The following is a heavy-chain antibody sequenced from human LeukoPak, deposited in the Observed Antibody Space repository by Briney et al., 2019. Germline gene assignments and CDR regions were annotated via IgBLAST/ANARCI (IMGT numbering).Heavy chain of an antibody. CDR1: GGTFSSYA. CDR3: AKDIVVVPAAKYYYYGMDV. CDR2: ILPIFGTA. Sequence: ASVKVSCKASGGTFSSYAISWVRQAPGQGLEWMGGILPIFGTANYAQKFQGRVTITADESTSTAYMELSSLRPDDTAVYYCAKDIVVVPAAKYYYYGMDVWGQGTTVTVSS. V-gene: IGHV1-69*13. D-gene: IGHD2-2*01. J-gene: IGHJ6*02.